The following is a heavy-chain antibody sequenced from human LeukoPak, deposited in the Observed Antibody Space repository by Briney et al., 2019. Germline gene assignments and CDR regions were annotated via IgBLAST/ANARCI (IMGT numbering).Heavy chain of an antibody. CDR1: GFTFSSYA. CDR2: ISYDGSNK. V-gene: IGHV3-30-3*01. CDR3: AKDTYYYDSSGLEGEGFDY. J-gene: IGHJ4*02. D-gene: IGHD3-22*01. Sequence: PGGSLRLSCAASGFTFSSYAMHWVRQAPGKGLEWVAVISYDGSNKYYADSVKGRFTISRDNSKNTLYLQMNSLRAEDTAVYYCAKDTYYYDSSGLEGEGFDYWGQGTLVTVSS.